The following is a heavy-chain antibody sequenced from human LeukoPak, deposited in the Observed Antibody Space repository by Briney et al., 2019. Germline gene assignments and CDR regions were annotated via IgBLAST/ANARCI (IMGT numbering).Heavy chain of an antibody. CDR2: INPNSGGT. D-gene: IGHD3-22*01. Sequence: GASVKVSCKASGYTFTGYYMHWVRQAPGQGLEWMGWINPNSGGTNYAQEFQGRVTMTRDTSISTAYMELSRLRSDDTAVYYCARSGWLSHYYYMDVWGKGTTVTVSS. CDR3: ARSGWLSHYYYMDV. V-gene: IGHV1-2*02. J-gene: IGHJ6*03. CDR1: GYTFTGYY.